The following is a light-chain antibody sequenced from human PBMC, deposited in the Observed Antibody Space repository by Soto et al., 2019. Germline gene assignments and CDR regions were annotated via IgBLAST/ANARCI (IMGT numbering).Light chain of an antibody. J-gene: IGKJ1*01. V-gene: IGKV3-15*01. CDR2: DTS. Sequence: EVVMTQSPATLSVSPGDRATLSCRASQSTRNNLAWYQRKPGQAPRLLIYDTSPRATGIPARFSGRGSGTEFTLTISSLQSDDFAVYYCQQYNNWWAFGQGTKVEIK. CDR3: QQYNNWWA. CDR1: QSTRNN.